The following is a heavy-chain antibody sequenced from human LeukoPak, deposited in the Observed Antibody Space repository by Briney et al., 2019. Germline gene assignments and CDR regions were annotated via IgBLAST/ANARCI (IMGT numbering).Heavy chain of an antibody. CDR2: ISSSGNTR. D-gene: IGHD1-26*01. CDR1: RFTFSDYY. Sequence: GGSLRLSCAASRFTFSDYYMSWIRQAPGKGLEWLSYISSSGNTRNYADSVKGRFTISRDNSKNTLYLQMNSLRAEDTAVYYCARALRIYYYFDYWGQGTLVTVSS. V-gene: IGHV3-11*01. CDR3: ARALRIYYYFDY. J-gene: IGHJ4*02.